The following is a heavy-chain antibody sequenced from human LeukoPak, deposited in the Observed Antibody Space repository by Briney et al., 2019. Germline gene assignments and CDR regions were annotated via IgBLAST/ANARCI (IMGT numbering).Heavy chain of an antibody. J-gene: IGHJ6*02. V-gene: IGHV4-34*01. CDR3: ARGQYYYGMDV. CDR1: GGSFRGYY. CDR2: INHSGST. Sequence: SETLSLTCAVYGGSFRGYYWSWIRQPPGKGLEWIGEINHSGSTNYNPSLKSRVTTSVDTSKSQFSLKLSSVTAADTAVYYCARGQYYYGMDVWGQGTTVTVSS.